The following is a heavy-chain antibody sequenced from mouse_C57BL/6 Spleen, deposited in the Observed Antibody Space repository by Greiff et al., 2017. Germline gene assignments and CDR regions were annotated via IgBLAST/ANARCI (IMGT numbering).Heavy chain of an antibody. J-gene: IGHJ3*01. CDR3: ARPVYYDDDGGFAY. V-gene: IGHV1-54*01. CDR1: GYAFTNYL. D-gene: IGHD2-4*01. Sequence: QVQLKQSGAELVRPGTSVKVSCKASGYAFTNYLIEWVKQRPGQGLEWIGVINPGSGGTNYNEKFKGKATLTADKSSSTAYMQLRSLTSEDSAVYFCARPVYYDDDGGFAYWGQGTLVTVSA. CDR2: INPGSGGT.